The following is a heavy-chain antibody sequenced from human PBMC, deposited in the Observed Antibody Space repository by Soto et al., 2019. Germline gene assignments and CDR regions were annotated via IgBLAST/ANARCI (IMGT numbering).Heavy chain of an antibody. CDR3: ARDHRGQSLLWFGESQTPDYYYYYMDV. V-gene: IGHV4-61*01. J-gene: IGHJ6*03. Sequence: SETLSLTCTVSGGSVSSSSYYWSWIRQPPGKGLEWIGYIYYSGSTNYNPSLKSRVTISVDTSKNQFSLKLSSVTAADTAVYYCARDHRGQSLLWFGESQTPDYYYYYMDVWGKGTTVTVSS. D-gene: IGHD3-10*01. CDR1: GGSVSSSSYY. CDR2: IYYSGST.